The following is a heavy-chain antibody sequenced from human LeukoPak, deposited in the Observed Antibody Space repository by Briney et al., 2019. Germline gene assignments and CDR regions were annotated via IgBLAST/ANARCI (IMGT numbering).Heavy chain of an antibody. J-gene: IGHJ3*02. V-gene: IGHV4-39*07. Sequence: PSETLSLTCAVYGGSFSSYYWGWIRQPPGKGLEWIGSIYYSGSTYYNPSLKSRVTISVDTSKNQFSLKLSSVTAADTAVYYCARPSEMATNGDDAFDIWGQGTMVTVSS. CDR1: GGSFSSYY. D-gene: IGHD5-24*01. CDR2: IYYSGST. CDR3: ARPSEMATNGDDAFDI.